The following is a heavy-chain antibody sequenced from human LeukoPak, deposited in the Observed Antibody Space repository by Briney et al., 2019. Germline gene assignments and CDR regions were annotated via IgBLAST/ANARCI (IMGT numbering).Heavy chain of an antibody. Sequence: SETLSLTCTVSGDSISSSGNFWGWVRQPPGRGLEWIASTYYSRNTYYNPSIKSRVTISVNTSKNQFSLKLSSVTAADTAVYYCARHEEEDGYNAKTFDYWGQGTLVTVPS. D-gene: IGHD5-24*01. CDR1: GDSISSSGNF. CDR3: ARHEEEDGYNAKTFDY. V-gene: IGHV4-39*01. CDR2: TYYSRNT. J-gene: IGHJ4*02.